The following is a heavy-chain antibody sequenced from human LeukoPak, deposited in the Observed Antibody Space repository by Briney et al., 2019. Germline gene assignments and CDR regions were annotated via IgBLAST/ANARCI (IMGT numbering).Heavy chain of an antibody. Sequence: GGSLRLSCAASGFNFSSLGIHWVRQAPGNGLEWVASSWDDEPNGYYSDSVKGRFTISREKSRKTVHLQMNSLKGDDTAVYYCSKDEPLDHWGQGTLVIVSS. CDR2: SWDDEPNG. CDR1: GFNFSSLG. CDR3: SKDEPLDH. V-gene: IGHV3-30*02. D-gene: IGHD1-14*01. J-gene: IGHJ4*02.